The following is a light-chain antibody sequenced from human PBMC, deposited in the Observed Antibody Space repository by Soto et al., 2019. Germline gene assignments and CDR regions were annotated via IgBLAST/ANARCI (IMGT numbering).Light chain of an antibody. Sequence: DVVMTQSPLSLPVTLRQPSSISCRSSQIPLYSNGNSYLSWFQQRPGQSPRRLIYEVSIRDSGVPDRFSGSGSGTDLTFTISSLQAEDVAVYYCQQYYSTPITFGQGTRLEIK. J-gene: IGKJ5*01. CDR3: QQYYSTPIT. CDR1: QIPLYSNGNSY. V-gene: IGKV2-30*01. CDR2: EVS.